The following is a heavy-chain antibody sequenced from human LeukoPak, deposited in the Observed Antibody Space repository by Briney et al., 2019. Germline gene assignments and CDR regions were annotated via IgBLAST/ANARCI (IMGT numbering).Heavy chain of an antibody. CDR2: ISASGAST. Sequence: GGSLRLSRAASGFTFSSYAMNWVRQAPGKGLEWVSPISASGASTYYADAVKGRFTISRDSAKNTLFLQMNSLRAEDTAVYYFAGGQNRCTVSCELPFDPWGQGTLVTVSA. CDR3: AGGQNRCTVSCELPFDP. D-gene: IGHD2-8*02. V-gene: IGHV3-23*01. J-gene: IGHJ5*02. CDR1: GFTFSSYA.